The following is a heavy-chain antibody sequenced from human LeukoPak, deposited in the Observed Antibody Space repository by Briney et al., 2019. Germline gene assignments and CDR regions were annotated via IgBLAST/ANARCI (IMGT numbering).Heavy chain of an antibody. Sequence: GASVKVFCKASGYTFTSYDINWVRQATGQGLEWMGWMNPNSGNTGYAQKFQGRVTITRDTSISTAYMELSSLRSEDTAVYYCARGRLGATDFDYWGQGTLVTVSS. CDR1: GYTFTSYD. CDR2: MNPNSGNT. J-gene: IGHJ4*02. CDR3: ARGRLGATDFDY. V-gene: IGHV1-8*03. D-gene: IGHD1-26*01.